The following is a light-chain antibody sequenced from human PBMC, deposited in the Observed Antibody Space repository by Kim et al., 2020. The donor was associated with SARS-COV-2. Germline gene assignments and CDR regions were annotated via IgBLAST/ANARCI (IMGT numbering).Light chain of an antibody. CDR2: LNSDGSH. CDR1: SGHSSYA. CDR3: QTWATGVV. Sequence: QLVLTQSPSASASLGASVKLTCTLSSGHSSYAIAWHQQQPEKGPRYLMKLNSDGSHSKGDGIPDRFSGSSSGAERYLTISSLQSEDEADYYCQTWATGVVFGGGPQLTVL. V-gene: IGLV4-69*01. J-gene: IGLJ2*01.